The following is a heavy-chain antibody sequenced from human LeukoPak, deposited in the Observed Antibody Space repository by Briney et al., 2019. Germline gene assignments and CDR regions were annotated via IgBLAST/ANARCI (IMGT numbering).Heavy chain of an antibody. CDR3: AKMPVSYSSGWSNFDY. V-gene: IGHV3-23*01. J-gene: IGHJ4*02. D-gene: IGHD6-19*01. CDR2: ISDSGGST. CDR1: GFTFSSYA. Sequence: GGSLRLSCAASGFTFSSYAMSWVRQAPGKGLEWVSGISDSGGSTYYADSVKGRFTISRDNSKNTLYLQMTRLRAEDTAVYYCAKMPVSYSSGWSNFDYWGQGTLVTVSS.